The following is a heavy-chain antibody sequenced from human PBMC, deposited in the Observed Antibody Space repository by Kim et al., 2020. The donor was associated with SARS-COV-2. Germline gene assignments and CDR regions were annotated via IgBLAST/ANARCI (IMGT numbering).Heavy chain of an antibody. CDR1: GYTFTRYA. D-gene: IGHD3-22*01. CDR3: ARGDTYYYDSSGYPNDY. V-gene: IGHV1-3*01. Sequence: ASVKVSCKASGYTFTRYAMHWVRQAPGQRLEWMGWINAGNGNTKYSQKFQGRVTITRDTSASTAYMELSSLRSEDTAVYYCARGDTYYYDSSGYPNDYWGQGTLVTVSS. J-gene: IGHJ4*02. CDR2: INAGNGNT.